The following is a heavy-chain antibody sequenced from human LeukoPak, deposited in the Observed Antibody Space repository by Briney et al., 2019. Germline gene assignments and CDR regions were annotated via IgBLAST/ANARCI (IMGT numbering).Heavy chain of an antibody. D-gene: IGHD6-13*01. V-gene: IGHV3-7*01. Sequence: GGSLRLSCAASGFTFSNYWMSWVRQAPGKGLEWVANIKQDGSEKYYVDSVKGRFTISRDNAKNSLYLQMNSLRAEDTAVYYCARDVRIAAAGHLVDYWGQGTLVTVSS. CDR2: IKQDGSEK. CDR3: ARDVRIAAAGHLVDY. CDR1: GFTFSNYW. J-gene: IGHJ4*02.